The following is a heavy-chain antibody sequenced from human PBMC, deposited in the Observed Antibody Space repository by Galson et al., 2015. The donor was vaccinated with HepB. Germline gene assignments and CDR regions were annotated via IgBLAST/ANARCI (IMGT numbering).Heavy chain of an antibody. D-gene: IGHD2-8*01. J-gene: IGHJ4*02. CDR1: GFTFSIYG. CDR2: INDNGLKT. CDR3: AKDNESRGFDH. V-gene: IGHV3-23*01. Sequence: SLRLSCAASGFTFSIYGMTWVRPAPGKGLEWISTINDNGLKTYYADSVKGRFTISRDNSKSALFLQIDSLRVEDTAVYYCAKDNESRGFDHWGQGTLVTVSS.